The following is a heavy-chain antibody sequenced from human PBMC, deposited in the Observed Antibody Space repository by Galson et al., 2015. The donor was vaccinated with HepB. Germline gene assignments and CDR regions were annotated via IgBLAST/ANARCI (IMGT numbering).Heavy chain of an antibody. CDR2: ISAYNDNT. D-gene: IGHD4-11*01. Sequence: SVKVSCKASGYTFNSHGFSWVRQAPGQGLEWMGWISAYNDNTDYAQKFQGRVTMTTDTSTGTAYMEMRSLGSDDTAVYYCARDRLHDWFDLWGQGTLVTVSS. V-gene: IGHV1-18*01. J-gene: IGHJ5*02. CDR3: ARDRLHDWFDL. CDR1: GYTFNSHG.